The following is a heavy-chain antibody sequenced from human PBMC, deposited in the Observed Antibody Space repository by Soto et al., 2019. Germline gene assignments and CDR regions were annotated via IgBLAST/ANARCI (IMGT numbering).Heavy chain of an antibody. CDR2: INGYNGNT. J-gene: IGHJ6*02. Sequence: QVQLVQSGAEVKKPGASVKVSCKASGYTFTSYGITWVRQAPGQGLEWLGWINGYNGNTNYAQKLQGTATMTTDTSTSTAYMELRSLRSDDTAVYYCARMGDVPYYYYGMDVWGQGTTVTVSS. CDR1: GYTFTSYG. CDR3: ARMGDVPYYYYGMDV. D-gene: IGHD3-16*01. V-gene: IGHV1-18*01.